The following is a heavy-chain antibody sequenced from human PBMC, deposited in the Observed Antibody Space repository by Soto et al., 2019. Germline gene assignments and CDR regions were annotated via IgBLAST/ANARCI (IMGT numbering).Heavy chain of an antibody. J-gene: IGHJ4*02. V-gene: IGHV4-34*01. D-gene: IGHD6-19*01. CDR1: GGTVSGYY. CDR2: INHSGST. Sequence: ASETLSLTCTVTGGTVSGYYWTWIRQPPGKGLEWIGEINHSGSTNYNPSLKSRVTISVDTYKNQFSLKLSSVTAADTAVYYCARLKTIAVAGTCYFDYWGQGTLVTVSS. CDR3: ARLKTIAVAGTCYFDY.